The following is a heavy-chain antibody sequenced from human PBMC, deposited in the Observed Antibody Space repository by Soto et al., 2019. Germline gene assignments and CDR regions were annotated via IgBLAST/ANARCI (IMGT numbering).Heavy chain of an antibody. CDR1: GFTFSNAW. D-gene: IGHD3-16*01. CDR3: AGDPFQGFGS. CDR2: IKSKTDGGTT. J-gene: IGHJ5*01. Sequence: GGSLRLSCAASGFTFSNAWMSWVRQAPGKGLEWVGRIKSKTDGGTTDYAAPVKGRFTVSRDSSENTLFLQINNLRAEDTAVYYCAGDPFQGFGSWGHGTLVTVSS. V-gene: IGHV3-15*01.